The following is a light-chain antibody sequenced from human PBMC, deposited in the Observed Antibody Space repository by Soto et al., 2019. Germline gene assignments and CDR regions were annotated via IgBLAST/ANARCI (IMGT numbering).Light chain of an antibody. CDR3: QQRSNWHRT. CDR1: QSVSSY. CDR2: DAS. V-gene: IGKV3-11*01. J-gene: IGKJ5*01. Sequence: EIVLTQSPATLSLSPGERATLSCRASQSVSSYLAWYQQKPGQAPRLLIYDASNRATGIPARFSGSGSGTDFTLTISSLEPEDFAVYYCQQRSNWHRTFGQGTRLEMK.